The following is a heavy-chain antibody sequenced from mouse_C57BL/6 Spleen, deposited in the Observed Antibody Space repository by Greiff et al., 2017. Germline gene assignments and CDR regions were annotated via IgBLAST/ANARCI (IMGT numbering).Heavy chain of an antibody. CDR1: GYAFSSYW. CDR2: IYPGDGDT. Sequence: QVQLQQSGAELVKPGASVKISCKASGYAFSSYWMNWVKQRPGKGLEWIGQIYPGDGDTNYNGKFKGKATLTADKSSSTAYMQLSSLTSEDSAVYFCASPYYCGSSIFAYWGQGTLVTVSA. J-gene: IGHJ3*01. V-gene: IGHV1-80*01. CDR3: ASPYYCGSSIFAY. D-gene: IGHD1-1*01.